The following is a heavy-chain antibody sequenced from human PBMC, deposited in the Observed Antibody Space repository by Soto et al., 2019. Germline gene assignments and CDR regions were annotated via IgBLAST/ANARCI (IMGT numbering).Heavy chain of an antibody. V-gene: IGHV4-34*01. J-gene: IGHJ4*02. Sequence: SETLSLTCAVYGGSFSGYYWSWIRQPPGKGLEWIGEINHSGSTNYNPSLKSRVTISVDTSKNQFSLKLSSVTAADTAVYYCARDKITGLFDYWGQGALVTVSS. CDR2: INHSGST. CDR3: ARDKITGLFDY. D-gene: IGHD2-8*02. CDR1: GGSFSGYY.